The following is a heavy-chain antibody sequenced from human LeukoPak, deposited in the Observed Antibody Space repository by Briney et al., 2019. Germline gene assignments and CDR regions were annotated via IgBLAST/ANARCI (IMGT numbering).Heavy chain of an antibody. V-gene: IGHV3-74*01. CDR1: GFTFSDYW. D-gene: IGHD1-26*01. J-gene: IGHJ4*02. CDR2: INGDGIT. Sequence: GSLRLSCAASGFTFSDYWMHLVRQAPGKGLVWVSHINGDGITNYADSVKGRFTISRDNAKNTLYLQMNSLRAEDTAVYYCARGRGNYGNDWGQGTLVTVSS. CDR3: ARGRGNYGND.